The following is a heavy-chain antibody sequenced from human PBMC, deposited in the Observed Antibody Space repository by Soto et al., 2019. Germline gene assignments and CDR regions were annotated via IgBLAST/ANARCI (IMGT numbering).Heavy chain of an antibody. CDR1: GFTFSSYG. CDR2: ISYDGSNI. CDR3: TNEGKAYSHYYYYFMDF. D-gene: IGHD4-4*01. J-gene: IGHJ6*03. Sequence: GGSLRLSCEVSGFTFSSYGMHWVRQAQRQGLGWVAVISYDGSNIYYADSVKDRFTTSRVNSKRTIFLQRKRLTAENTAGYYCTNEGKAYSHYYYYFMDFWGQGTPVTVSS. V-gene: IGHV3-30*18.